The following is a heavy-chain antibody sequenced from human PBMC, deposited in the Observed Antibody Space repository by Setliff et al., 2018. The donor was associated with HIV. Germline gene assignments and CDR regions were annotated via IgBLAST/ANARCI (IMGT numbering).Heavy chain of an antibody. CDR1: GFIFGDYA. CDR3: AREGSGTDLDY. Sequence: GSLRLSCTTSGFIFGDYAMTWVRQAPGKGLEWIGEINHSGSTNYNPSLKSRVTISVDTSKNQFSLKLSSVTAADTAEYYCAREGSGTDLDYWGQGTLVTVSS. D-gene: IGHD1-1*01. J-gene: IGHJ4*02. V-gene: IGHV4-34*01. CDR2: INHSGST.